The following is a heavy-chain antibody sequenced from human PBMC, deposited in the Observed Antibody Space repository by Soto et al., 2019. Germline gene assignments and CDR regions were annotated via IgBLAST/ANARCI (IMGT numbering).Heavy chain of an antibody. CDR1: GGTFSNYA. J-gene: IGHJ4*02. CDR2: IILPFGTP. V-gene: IGHV1-69*13. Sequence: GASVKVSCKASGGTFSNYAISWVRQAPGQGLEWMGGIILPFGTPNYAQKFQGRVTITADESMTTAYMELSGLRSEDTAVYYCVRVFGSIDYWGQGTLVTVSS. CDR3: VRVFGSIDY. D-gene: IGHD2-21*01.